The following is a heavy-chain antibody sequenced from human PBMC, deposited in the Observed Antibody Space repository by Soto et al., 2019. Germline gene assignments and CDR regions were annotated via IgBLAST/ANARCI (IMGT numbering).Heavy chain of an antibody. CDR3: ATQTISHTWGV. CDR1: GAPITSTKW. J-gene: IGHJ6*02. D-gene: IGHD3-16*01. CDR2: LSRGDER. Sequence: QVQLQESGPGLVKPSETLSLTCTVSGAPITSTKWWAWVRLPPGKGLEWIGELSRGDERSSNPSLEGRFTMSLDQSNNHFSLKLTSVTAADTAIYYCATQTISHTWGVWGRGTSVTVSS. V-gene: IGHV4-4*02.